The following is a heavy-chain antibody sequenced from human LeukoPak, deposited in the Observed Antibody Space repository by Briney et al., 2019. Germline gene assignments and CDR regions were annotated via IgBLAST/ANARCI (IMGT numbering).Heavy chain of an antibody. V-gene: IGHV4-59*01. Sequence: PSETLSLTCIVSGGSMSSYYWSWIRQPPGKGVEWIGSIYYSGSTNYNPSLKSRVTISADTSKNQFSLKLTSVTAADTAVYYCARDRWRLQPDYWGQGILVTVSS. CDR2: IYYSGST. D-gene: IGHD5-24*01. CDR1: GGSMSSYY. CDR3: ARDRWRLQPDY. J-gene: IGHJ4*02.